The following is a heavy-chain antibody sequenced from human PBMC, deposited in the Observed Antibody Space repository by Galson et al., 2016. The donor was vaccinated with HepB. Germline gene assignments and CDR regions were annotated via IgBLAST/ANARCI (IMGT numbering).Heavy chain of an antibody. CDR3: ARADSVFDY. V-gene: IGHV3-21*01. CDR1: GLTFGRYW. CDR2: ISSSSTYI. Sequence: SLRLSCAASGLTFGRYWMSWVRQAPGKGLEWVSSISSSSTYIYYADSVKGRFTISRDNAKNSLYLQMNSLRAEDTAVYYCARADSVFDYWGQGTLVTVSS. D-gene: IGHD2-15*01. J-gene: IGHJ4*02.